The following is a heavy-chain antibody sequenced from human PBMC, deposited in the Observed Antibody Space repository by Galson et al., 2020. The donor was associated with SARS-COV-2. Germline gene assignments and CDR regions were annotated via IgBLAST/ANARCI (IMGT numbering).Heavy chain of an antibody. J-gene: IGHJ6*02. CDR1: GGTFSSNT. V-gene: IGHV1-69*04. D-gene: IGHD4-4*01. Sequence: SMTVSCKASGGTFSSNTISWVRQAPGQGLEWMGRIIPILGIANYAQKFQGRVTITADKSTSTAYMELSSLRSEDTAVYYCARDHPVTTAPSGYYYGMDVWGQGTTVTVSS. CDR3: ARDHPVTTAPSGYYYGMDV. CDR2: IIPILGIA.